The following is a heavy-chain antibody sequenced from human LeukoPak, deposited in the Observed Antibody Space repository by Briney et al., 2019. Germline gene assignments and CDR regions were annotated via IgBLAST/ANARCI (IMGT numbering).Heavy chain of an antibody. Sequence: SETLSLTCTVSGGSISGYYWSWIRQPPGKGLEWIGFIHYSGSTNYNPSLKSRVTISVDTSKNQFSLKLSSLTAADTAVYYCARDGGQRGYSYGYALDFDYWGQGTLVTVSS. V-gene: IGHV4-59*01. CDR1: GGSISGYY. D-gene: IGHD5-18*01. CDR3: ARDGGQRGYSYGYALDFDY. CDR2: IHYSGST. J-gene: IGHJ4*02.